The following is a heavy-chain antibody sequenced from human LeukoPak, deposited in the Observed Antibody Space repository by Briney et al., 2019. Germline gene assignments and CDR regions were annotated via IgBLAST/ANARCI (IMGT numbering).Heavy chain of an antibody. CDR1: GCTVITND. CDR2: LYSDRNT. CDR3: ARVVAPLAAHTLAY. D-gene: IGHD3-16*01. V-gene: IGHV3-53*01. J-gene: IGHJ4*02. Sequence: PGGSLRLSCAASGCTVITNDMTRVRQAPGKGLEWVSVLYSDRNTKYADSVQGRFTFSRDNSKNSLYLEMNSLSPDDTAVYYCARVVAPLAAHTLAYWGQGNLVTVSS.